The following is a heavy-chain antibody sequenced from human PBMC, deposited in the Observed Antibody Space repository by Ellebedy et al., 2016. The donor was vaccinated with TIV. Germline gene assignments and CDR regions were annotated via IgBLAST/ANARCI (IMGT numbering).Heavy chain of an antibody. CDR2: IHYSGTT. Sequence: MPSETLSLTCTVSGGSISISNYYWIWIRQPPGKGLEWIGTIHYSGTTYYNPSLKSRVTILVDTPKKQFSLRLTSVTAADTAVYYCARARGQYLYGSGSYFTNWGQGEMVTVSS. V-gene: IGHV4-39*01. CDR3: ARARGQYLYGSGSYFTN. CDR1: GGSISISNYY. D-gene: IGHD3-10*01. J-gene: IGHJ4*02.